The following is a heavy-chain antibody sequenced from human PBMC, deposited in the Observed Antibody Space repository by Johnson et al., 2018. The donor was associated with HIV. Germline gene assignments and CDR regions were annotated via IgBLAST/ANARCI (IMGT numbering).Heavy chain of an antibody. CDR2: ITASGGTT. CDR1: GFTFSNYA. J-gene: IGHJ3*02. V-gene: IGHV3-23*04. Sequence: EVQAVESGGGLVQPGTSLRLSCVASGFTFSNYAMTWVRQAPGEGLEWVADITASGGTTYYADSVKGRFTVSRDDSKNTLYLQMNSLRAEDTAVYYCAKVRRAVYGFDIRGQGTMVTVSS. CDR3: AKVRRAVYGFDI.